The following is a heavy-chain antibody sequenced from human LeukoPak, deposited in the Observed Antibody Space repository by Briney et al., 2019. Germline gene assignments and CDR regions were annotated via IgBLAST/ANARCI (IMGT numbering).Heavy chain of an antibody. J-gene: IGHJ4*02. CDR2: INPNSGVT. V-gene: IGHV1-2*02. CDR1: VDTRPVWY. CDR3: ARTQTLDY. Sequence: SCKPPVDTRPVWYMHWARQAPGQGLEWMGWINPNSGVTNYAQKFQGRVTMTTDTSITTAYMKLSGLRSDDTAVYYCARTQTLDYWGQGSLVTVSS. D-gene: IGHD4-23*01.